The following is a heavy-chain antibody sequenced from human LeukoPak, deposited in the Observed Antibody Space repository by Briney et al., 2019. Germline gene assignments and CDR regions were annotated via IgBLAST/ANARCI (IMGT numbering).Heavy chain of an antibody. D-gene: IGHD1-26*01. CDR3: ARFDFSGSYYFDY. CDR2: IYPGDSDS. V-gene: IGHV5-51*01. Sequence: RPGESLKISCTGSGYSFTSHWITWVRQMPGKGLEWMGIIYPGDSDSTYSPSFQGQVTFSVDESISTAYLQWSSLKASDTAMYYCARFDFSGSYYFDYWGRGTLVTVSS. CDR1: GYSFTSHW. J-gene: IGHJ4*02.